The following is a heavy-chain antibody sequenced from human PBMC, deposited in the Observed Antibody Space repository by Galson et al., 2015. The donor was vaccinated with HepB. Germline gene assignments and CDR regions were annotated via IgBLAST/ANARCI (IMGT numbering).Heavy chain of an antibody. J-gene: IGHJ5*02. D-gene: IGHD4-23*01. Sequence: SLRLSCAASGLTFNTYTVTWVRQAPGKGLEWLSCIRTSDDSVYYEDSVKGRFSISIDNSKSSVYLQMSRLIVEDTAVYFCARGHGGISATWGQGTLVTVSS. V-gene: IGHV3-48*04. CDR3: ARGHGGISAT. CDR2: IRTSDDSV. CDR1: GLTFNTYT.